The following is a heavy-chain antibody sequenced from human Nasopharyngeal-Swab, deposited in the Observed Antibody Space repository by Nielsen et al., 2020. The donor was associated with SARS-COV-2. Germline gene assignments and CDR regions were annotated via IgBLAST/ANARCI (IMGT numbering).Heavy chain of an antibody. V-gene: IGHV3-7*01. CDR3: ARSITVDY. CDR1: GFTFSSYG. J-gene: IGHJ4*02. Sequence: GGSLRLSCAASGFTFSSYGMHWVRQAPGKGLEWVANIKQDGSEKYYVDSVKGRFTISRDNAKNSLYLQMNSLRAEDTAVYYCARSITVDYWGQGTLVTVSS. D-gene: IGHD3-10*01. CDR2: IKQDGSEK.